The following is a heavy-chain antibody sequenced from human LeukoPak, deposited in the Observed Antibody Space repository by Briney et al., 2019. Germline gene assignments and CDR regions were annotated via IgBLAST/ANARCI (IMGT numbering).Heavy chain of an antibody. Sequence: GGSLRLSCAASGFTFSSYSMNWVRQAPGKGLEWVSYISSSSSTIYYADSVKGRFTISRDNAKNSLYPQMNSLRAEDTAVYYCAREGVSYGNHYFYYWGQGTLVTVSS. J-gene: IGHJ4*02. CDR2: ISSSSSTI. CDR3: AREGVSYGNHYFYY. CDR1: GFTFSSYS. D-gene: IGHD5-18*01. V-gene: IGHV3-48*01.